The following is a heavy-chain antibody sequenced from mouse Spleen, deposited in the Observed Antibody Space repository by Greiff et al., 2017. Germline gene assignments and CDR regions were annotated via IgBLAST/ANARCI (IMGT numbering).Heavy chain of an antibody. CDR1: GYTFTSYW. D-gene: IGHD2-5*01. Sequence: VQLQQPGAELVMPGASVKLSCKASGYTFTSYWMHWVKQRPGQGLEWIGEIDPSDSYTNYNQKFKGKATLTVDKSSSTAYMQLSSLTSEDSAVYYCARSGDSNYEFAYWGQGTLVTVSA. CDR3: ARSGDSNYEFAY. V-gene: IGHV1-69*01. CDR2: IDPSDSYT. J-gene: IGHJ3*01.